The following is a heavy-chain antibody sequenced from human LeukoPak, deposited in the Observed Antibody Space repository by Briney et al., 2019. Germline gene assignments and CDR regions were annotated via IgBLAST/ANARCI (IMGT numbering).Heavy chain of an antibody. V-gene: IGHV3-30-3*01. CDR2: ISYDGSNK. CDR1: GFTFSSYA. CDR3: ARDHRGVRDYFDY. D-gene: IGHD3-10*01. Sequence: GRSLRLSCAATGFTFSSYAMHWVRQAPGKGLEWVAVISYDGSNKYYADSVKGRFTISRDNSKNTLYLQMNSLRAEDTAVYYCARDHRGVRDYFDYWGQGTLVTVSS. J-gene: IGHJ4*02.